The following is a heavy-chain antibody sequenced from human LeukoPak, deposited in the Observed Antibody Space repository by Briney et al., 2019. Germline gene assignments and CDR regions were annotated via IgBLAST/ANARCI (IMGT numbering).Heavy chain of an antibody. V-gene: IGHV3-21*01. CDR2: ISASSSYI. Sequence: GGSLRLSCAASGFTFSSYTMNWVRQAPGKGLEWVSSISASSSYIYYADSVKGRFTISRDNAKNSLYLQMNSLRAEDTAVYYCARVTMYYDILTGYYKPNWLDPWGQGTLVTVSS. D-gene: IGHD3-9*01. CDR1: GFTFSSYT. CDR3: ARVTMYYDILTGYYKPNWLDP. J-gene: IGHJ5*02.